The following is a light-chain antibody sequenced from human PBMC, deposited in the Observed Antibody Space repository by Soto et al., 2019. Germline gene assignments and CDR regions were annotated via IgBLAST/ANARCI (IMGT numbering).Light chain of an antibody. CDR1: QSVSKY. V-gene: IGKV3-20*01. J-gene: IGKJ1*01. Sequence: EIVLTQSPGTLSLSPGERATLSCRASQSVSKYLAWYQQKPGQAPRVLIYGASSRATGIPDRFSGSGSGTDFNLTISRLEPEDFAVYYCQHYAGSPWTFGQGTKVEIK. CDR3: QHYAGSPWT. CDR2: GAS.